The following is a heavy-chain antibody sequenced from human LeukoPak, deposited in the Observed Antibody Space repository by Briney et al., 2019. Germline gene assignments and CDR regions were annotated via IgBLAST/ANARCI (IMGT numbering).Heavy chain of an antibody. D-gene: IGHD3-9*01. Sequence: PSETLSLTCTVSGGSINSGTYYWTWIRQPVGKRLEWIGRIYTSGSTNYKPSLKSRVTISVDASKNQFSLKLGSVTAADTAVYYCAREESDWSSLGYFYHYMDVWGKGTTVTISS. CDR3: AREESDWSSLGYFYHYMDV. J-gene: IGHJ6*03. CDR2: IYTSGST. CDR1: GGSINSGTYY. V-gene: IGHV4-61*02.